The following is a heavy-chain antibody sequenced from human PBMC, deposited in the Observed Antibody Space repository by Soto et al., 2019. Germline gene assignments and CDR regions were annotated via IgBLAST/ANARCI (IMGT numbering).Heavy chain of an antibody. CDR1: GYIFINYY. V-gene: IGHV1-46*01. J-gene: IGHJ3*02. Sequence: ASVKVSCKASGYIFINYYIHWVRQAPGQGLEWIGIINPNGGSTNYAQKFRGRVPMPRDTSTSTVYMDLRRLRSNHTAVYTCARPGLHHGFDIWGQGPMVTVSS. CDR2: INPNGGST. CDR3: ARPGLHHGFDI.